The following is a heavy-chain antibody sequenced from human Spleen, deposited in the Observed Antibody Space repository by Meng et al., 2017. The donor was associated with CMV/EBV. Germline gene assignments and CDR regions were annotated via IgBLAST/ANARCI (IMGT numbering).Heavy chain of an antibody. Sequence: ASVKVSCKASGYTFTDYYVHWVRQAPGQGLEWMGWIDPNSGDTDLVQRFQGRVTMTSDMSINTAYTELTRLQSDDTAIYYCASSGPARGELPLYGGQGTLVTVS. CDR3: ASSGPARGELPLY. V-gene: IGHV1-2*02. J-gene: IGHJ4*02. CDR1: GYTFTDYY. D-gene: IGHD6-25*01. CDR2: IDPNSGDT.